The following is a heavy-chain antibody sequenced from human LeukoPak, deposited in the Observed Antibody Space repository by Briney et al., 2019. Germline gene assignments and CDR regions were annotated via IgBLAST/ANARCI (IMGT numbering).Heavy chain of an antibody. D-gene: IGHD6-19*01. J-gene: IGHJ4*02. Sequence: GASVKVSCKASGYTFTNYDINWVRQATGQGLEWMGWMNPKSGNTGCAQNFQGRVTITRDTSASTAYMELSSLRSEDTAVYYCARRGWYRGYDYWGQGTLVTVSS. V-gene: IGHV1-8*01. CDR3: ARRGWYRGYDY. CDR1: GYTFTNYD. CDR2: MNPKSGNT.